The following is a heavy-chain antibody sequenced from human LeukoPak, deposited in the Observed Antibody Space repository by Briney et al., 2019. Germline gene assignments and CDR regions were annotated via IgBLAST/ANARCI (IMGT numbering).Heavy chain of an antibody. CDR1: GFTFSSYA. J-gene: IGHJ4*02. Sequence: GGSLRLSCAASGFTFSSYAMSWVRQAPGEGLEWVSAISGSGGSTYYADSVKGRFTISRDNAKNSLYLQMNSLRAEDTAVYYCARDRELDYWGQGTLVTVSS. CDR2: ISGSGGST. V-gene: IGHV3-23*01. CDR3: ARDRELDY.